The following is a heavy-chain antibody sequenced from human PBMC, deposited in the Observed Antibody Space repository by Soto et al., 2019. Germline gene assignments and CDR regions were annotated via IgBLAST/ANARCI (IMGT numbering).Heavy chain of an antibody. Sequence: KTSETLSLTCAVSGYSISSGYYWGWIRQPPGKGLEWIGSIYHSGSTYYNPSLKSRVTISVDTSKNQFSLKLSSVTAADTAVYYCASYYIAARPAYYFDYWGQGTLVTVSS. CDR3: ASYYIAARPAYYFDY. CDR1: GYSISSGYY. D-gene: IGHD6-6*01. J-gene: IGHJ4*02. V-gene: IGHV4-38-2*01. CDR2: IYHSGST.